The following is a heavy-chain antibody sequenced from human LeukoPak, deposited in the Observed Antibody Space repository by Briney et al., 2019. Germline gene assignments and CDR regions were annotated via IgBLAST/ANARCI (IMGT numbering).Heavy chain of an antibody. V-gene: IGHV1-18*01. CDR3: ARWDYYGSGSYQYYYYYMDV. CDR2: ISAYNGNT. CDR1: GYTFTSYG. Sequence: ASVKVSCKASGYTFTSYGISWVRQAPGQGLEWMGWISAYNGNTNYAQKLQGRVTMTTDTSTSTAYMELRSLRSDDTAVYYCARWDYYGSGSYQYYYYYMDVWGKGTTVTISS. D-gene: IGHD3-10*01. J-gene: IGHJ6*03.